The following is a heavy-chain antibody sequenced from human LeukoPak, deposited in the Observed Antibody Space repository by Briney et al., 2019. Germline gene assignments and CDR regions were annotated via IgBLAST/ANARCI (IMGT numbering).Heavy chain of an antibody. CDR1: GYTHTCYD. CDR3: ASTYDDSSGYYVDY. D-gene: IGHD3-22*01. J-gene: IGHJ4*02. V-gene: IGHV1-8*01. Sequence: GASVTVSFMSSGYTHTCYDSNWVRQATGQGLAWMGLMNPNSGNTGFAQKFQGRVTITRNTSKGPAYMSLSRLSAEDTGVYYCASTYDDSSGYYVDYWGEGSLVSVSS. CDR2: MNPNSGNT.